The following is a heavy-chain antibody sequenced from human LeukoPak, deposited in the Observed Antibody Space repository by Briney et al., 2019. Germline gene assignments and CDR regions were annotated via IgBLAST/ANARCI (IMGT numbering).Heavy chain of an antibody. V-gene: IGHV4-34*01. CDR1: NGSFSDYY. CDR2: MHHSGRT. D-gene: IGHD6-19*01. CDR3: ARGISHSSGSIDY. J-gene: IGHJ4*02. Sequence: SETLSLTCAVYNGSFSDYYWSWVRQSPEKGLEWIAEMHHSGRTNYNPSLQSRVTISIDTSKNRFSLKLNSVTAADTAVYYCARGISHSSGSIDYWGQGTLVTVSS.